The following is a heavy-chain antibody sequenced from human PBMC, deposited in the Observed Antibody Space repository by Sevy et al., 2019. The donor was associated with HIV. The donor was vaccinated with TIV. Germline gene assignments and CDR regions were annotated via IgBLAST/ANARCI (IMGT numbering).Heavy chain of an antibody. Sequence: ASVKVSCKVSGYTLSQVSMHWVRQVPGKGLEWMGSFDPEDGETIYAQKFQGRLTMTEDTSTDTAYMELSSLKSEDTAVFYCAITKDYYDSSSYPFDYWGQGTLVTVSS. D-gene: IGHD3-22*01. J-gene: IGHJ4*02. CDR1: GYTLSQVS. V-gene: IGHV1-24*01. CDR2: FDPEDGET. CDR3: AITKDYYDSSSYPFDY.